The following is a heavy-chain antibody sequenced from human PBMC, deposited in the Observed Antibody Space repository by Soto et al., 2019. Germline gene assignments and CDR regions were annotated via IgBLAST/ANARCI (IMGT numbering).Heavy chain of an antibody. D-gene: IGHD3-3*01. Sequence: QVQLVESGGGLLKPGESLRVSCAASGFSFRDYFMSWIRQAPGKGLEWVSYIGPYGNTIYYEDSVKGRFTISRDDAKNSLYLHMNSLRAEDTAVYYCARDDYTYGVYWGQGALVTVSS. V-gene: IGHV3-11*01. CDR1: GFSFRDYF. J-gene: IGHJ4*02. CDR2: IGPYGNTI. CDR3: ARDDYTYGVY.